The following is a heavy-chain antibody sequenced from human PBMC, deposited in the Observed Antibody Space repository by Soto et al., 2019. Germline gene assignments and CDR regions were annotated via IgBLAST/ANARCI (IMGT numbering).Heavy chain of an antibody. Sequence: GGSLRLSCSASAFTLSSDTIHWVRQAPGKGLEYVSAININGGSTYYADSVKGRFTISRDNSKNTLYLQMSSLGAEDTAVYYCVKYSVLHSRSSSDYWCQGPLVTVS. CDR3: VKYSVLHSRSSSDY. D-gene: IGHD6-6*01. V-gene: IGHV3-64D*06. J-gene: IGHJ4*02. CDR1: AFTLSSDT. CDR2: ININGGST.